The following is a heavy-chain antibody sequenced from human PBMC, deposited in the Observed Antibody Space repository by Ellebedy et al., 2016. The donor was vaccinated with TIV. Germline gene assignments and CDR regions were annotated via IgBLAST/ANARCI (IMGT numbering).Heavy chain of an antibody. CDR2: ISYDGSNK. V-gene: IGHV3-30*14. J-gene: IGHJ4*02. CDR3: VKASGD. D-gene: IGHD3-10*01. Sequence: PGGSLRLSCAASGFTFSSYAMHLVRQAPGKGLEWVAVISYDGSNKYYADSVKGRFTISRDNSKHTLYLQMSRLRAEDTAMYYCVKASGDWGKGALVTVSS. CDR1: GFTFSSYA.